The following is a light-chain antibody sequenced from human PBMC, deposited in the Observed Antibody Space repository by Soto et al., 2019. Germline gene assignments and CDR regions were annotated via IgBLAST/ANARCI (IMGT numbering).Light chain of an antibody. CDR2: AAS. CDR3: QKSYSPPWT. V-gene: IGKV1-39*01. Sequence: DIQMTQSPSSLSASVGDRVTIPCRASQSISNYLSWYQQIPGKAPKLLIYAASTLRSGVSSRFSGSGSGTDFTLTIRRLQPEDFATYSCQKSYSPPWTFGQGTKVEIK. CDR1: QSISNY. J-gene: IGKJ1*01.